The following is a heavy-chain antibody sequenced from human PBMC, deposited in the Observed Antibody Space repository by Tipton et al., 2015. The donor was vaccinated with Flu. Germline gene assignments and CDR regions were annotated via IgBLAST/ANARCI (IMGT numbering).Heavy chain of an antibody. CDR2: IYSGGST. Sequence: SLRLSCAASGFTVSSNYMSWVRQAPGKGLEWVSVIYSGGSTYYADSVKGRFTISRDNSKNTLYLQMNSLRAEDTAVYYCAKDPLNSSGKFGWFGPWGQGTLVTVSS. V-gene: IGHV3-53*01. CDR3: AKDPLNSSGKFGWFGP. D-gene: IGHD6-6*01. CDR1: GFTVSSNY. J-gene: IGHJ5*02.